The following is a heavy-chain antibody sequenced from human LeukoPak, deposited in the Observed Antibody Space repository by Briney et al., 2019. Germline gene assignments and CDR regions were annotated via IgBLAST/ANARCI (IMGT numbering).Heavy chain of an antibody. Sequence: GGSLRLSCAASGFTFSSYAMSWVRQAPGKGLEWVSAISGSSGSSYYADSVKGRFTISRDNSKNTQYLQMSSLRAEDTAVYYCAKGKTYLDAFDIWGQGTMVTVSS. V-gene: IGHV3-23*01. J-gene: IGHJ3*02. CDR2: ISGSSGSS. CDR3: AKGKTYLDAFDI. CDR1: GFTFSSYA. D-gene: IGHD3-10*01.